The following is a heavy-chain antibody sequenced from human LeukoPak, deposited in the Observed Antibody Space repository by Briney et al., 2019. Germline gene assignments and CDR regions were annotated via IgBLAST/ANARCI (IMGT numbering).Heavy chain of an antibody. V-gene: IGHV3-15*07. J-gene: IGHJ5*02. Sequence: GGSLRLSCATSGFTFSNAWMNWVRQAPGKGLEWVGRIRSNSDGGTIDYAAPVKARFTLSRDDSKTTLYLQMNSLQTEDTAVYYCATDFYDSTWGQGTLVTVSS. D-gene: IGHD3-22*01. CDR1: GFTFSNAW. CDR3: ATDFYDST. CDR2: IRSNSDGGTI.